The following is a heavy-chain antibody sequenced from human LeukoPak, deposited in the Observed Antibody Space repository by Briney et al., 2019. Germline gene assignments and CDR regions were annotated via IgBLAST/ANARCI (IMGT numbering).Heavy chain of an antibody. D-gene: IGHD3-3*01. CDR1: GFTFSSYW. V-gene: IGHV3-7*01. J-gene: IGHJ4*02. CDR3: ASLNCPYYDFWSGYCSYYFDY. Sequence: PGGSLRLSCAASGFTFSSYWMSWVRQAPGKGLEWVANIKQDGSEKYYVDSVKGRFTISRDNAKNSLYLQMNSLRAEDTAVYYCASLNCPYYDFWSGYCSYYFDYWGQGTLVTVSS. CDR2: IKQDGSEK.